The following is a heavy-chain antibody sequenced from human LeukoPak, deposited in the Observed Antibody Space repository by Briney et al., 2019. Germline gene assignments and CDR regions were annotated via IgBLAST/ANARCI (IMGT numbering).Heavy chain of an antibody. V-gene: IGHV3-66*01. D-gene: IGHD6-13*01. J-gene: IGHJ3*02. CDR1: GFTVSSNY. CDR2: IYSGGST. Sequence: GGSLRLSCPASGFTVSSNYMRWVRQAPGKGLEWVSVIYSGGSTYYADSVKGRFTISRDNSKNTLYLQMNSLRAEDTAVYYCARAGSSWFHAFDIWGQGTMVTVSS. CDR3: ARAGSSWFHAFDI.